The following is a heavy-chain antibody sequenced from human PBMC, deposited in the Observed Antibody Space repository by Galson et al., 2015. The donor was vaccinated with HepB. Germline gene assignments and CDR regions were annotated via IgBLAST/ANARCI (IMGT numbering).Heavy chain of an antibody. CDR2: INTNTGNP. Sequence: SCKASGYTFTSYAMNWVRQAPGQGLEWMGWINTNTGNPTYAQGFTGRFVFSLDTSVSTAYLQISSLKAEDTAVYYCARARRDYYDSSGYWSGYYYMDVWGKGTTVTVSS. V-gene: IGHV7-4-1*02. CDR3: ARARRDYYDSSGYWSGYYYMDV. J-gene: IGHJ6*03. D-gene: IGHD3-22*01. CDR1: GYTFTSYA.